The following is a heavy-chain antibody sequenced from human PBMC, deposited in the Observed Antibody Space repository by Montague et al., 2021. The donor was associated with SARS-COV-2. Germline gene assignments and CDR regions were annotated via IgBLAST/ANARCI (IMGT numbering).Heavy chain of an antibody. J-gene: IGHJ5*02. CDR3: ARGVASSEGNWFDP. D-gene: IGHD6-13*01. CDR1: GGSIRSSDHY. CDR2: IYFSGNT. V-gene: IGHV4-39*07. Sequence: LSLTCTVSGGSIRSSDHYWGWIRQPPGKGLEWIGSIYFSGNTNYNPSRKSRVTMSVDTSKNQFSLKLSSVTAADTAVYYCARGVASSEGNWFDPWGQGTLVTVSS.